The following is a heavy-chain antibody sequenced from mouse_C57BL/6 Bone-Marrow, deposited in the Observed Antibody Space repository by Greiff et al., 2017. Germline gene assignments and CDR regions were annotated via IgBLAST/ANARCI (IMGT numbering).Heavy chain of an antibody. CDR2: IDPSDSYT. CDR3: ARDLLHGGGYAMDY. J-gene: IGHJ4*01. CDR1: GYTFTSYW. V-gene: IGHV1-59*01. Sequence: QVQLKQPGAELVRPGTSVKLSCKASGYTFTSYWMHWVKQRPGQGLEWIGVIDPSDSYTNYNQKFKGKATLTVDTSSSTAYMQLSSLTSEDSAVYYCARDLLHGGGYAMDYWGQGTSVTVSS. D-gene: IGHD1-1*01.